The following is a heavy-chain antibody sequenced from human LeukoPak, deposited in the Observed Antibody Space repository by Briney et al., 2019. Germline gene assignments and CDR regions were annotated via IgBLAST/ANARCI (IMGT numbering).Heavy chain of an antibody. D-gene: IGHD3-10*01. CDR2: INHSGST. V-gene: IGHV4-34*01. CDR3: ARLGRLDRQVLLWFGVPHIHGMDV. CDR1: SGSFSGYY. Sequence: SETLSLTCAVYSGSFSGYYWSWIRQPPGKGLEWIGEINHSGSTNYNPSLKSRVTISVDTSKNQFSLKLSSVTAADTAVYYCARLGRLDRQVLLWFGVPHIHGMDVWGQGTTVTVSS. J-gene: IGHJ6*02.